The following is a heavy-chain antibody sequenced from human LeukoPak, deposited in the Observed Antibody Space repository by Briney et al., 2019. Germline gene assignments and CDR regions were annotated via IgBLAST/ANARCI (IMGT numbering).Heavy chain of an antibody. CDR2: MNPNSGNT. J-gene: IGHJ3*02. D-gene: IGHD2-15*01. Sequence: GASVKVSCKASGYSLTNYGFTWVRQATGQGLEWMGWMNPNSGNTGYAQKFQGRVTMTRNTSISTAYMELSSLRSEDTAVYYCARSPGYCSGGSCYPHDAFDIWGQGTMVTVSS. V-gene: IGHV1-8*02. CDR1: GYSLTNYG. CDR3: ARSPGYCSGGSCYPHDAFDI.